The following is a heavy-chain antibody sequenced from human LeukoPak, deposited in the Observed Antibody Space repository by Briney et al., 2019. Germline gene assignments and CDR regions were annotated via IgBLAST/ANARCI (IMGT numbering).Heavy chain of an antibody. CDR1: GFTFSSYA. CDR2: ISYDGSNK. CDR3: ARAYGGYAPRPCDY. J-gene: IGHJ4*02. V-gene: IGHV3-30*04. Sequence: GGSLRLSCAASGFTFSSYATHWVRQAPGKGLEWVAVISYDGSNKYYADPVKGRFTISRDNSKNTLYLQMNSLRAEDTAVYYCARAYGGYAPRPCDYWGQGTLVTVSS. D-gene: IGHD5-12*01.